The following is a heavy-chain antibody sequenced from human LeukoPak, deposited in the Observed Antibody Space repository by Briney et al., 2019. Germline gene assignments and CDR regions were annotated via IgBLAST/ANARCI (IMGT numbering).Heavy chain of an antibody. D-gene: IGHD1-26*01. V-gene: IGHV3-23*01. CDR2: ISGSGGST. CDR3: VRQGSYSDSYFDF. CDR1: GFTFSSYA. Sequence: GGSLRLSCAASGFTFSSYAMSWVRQAPGKGLEWVSAISGSGGSTYYADSVKGRFTISRDNSKNTLYLQVNSLRAEDTAVYYCVRQGSYSDSYFDFWGQGTLLAVSS. J-gene: IGHJ4*02.